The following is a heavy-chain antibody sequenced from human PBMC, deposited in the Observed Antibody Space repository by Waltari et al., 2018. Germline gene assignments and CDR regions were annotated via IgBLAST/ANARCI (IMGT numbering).Heavy chain of an antibody. CDR2: INHSGST. J-gene: IGHJ4*02. CDR3: AREGY. Sequence: QLQLQESGPGLVKPSEPLSLTCTVSGGSISSSSYYWGWIRQPPGKGLEWIGEINHSGSTNYNPSLKSRVTISVDTSKNQFSLKLSSVTAADTAVYYCAREGYWGQGTLVTVSS. V-gene: IGHV4-39*07. CDR1: GGSISSSSYY.